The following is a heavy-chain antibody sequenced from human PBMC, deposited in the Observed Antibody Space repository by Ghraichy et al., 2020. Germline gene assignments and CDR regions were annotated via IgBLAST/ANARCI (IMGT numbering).Heavy chain of an antibody. D-gene: IGHD2-2*01. Sequence: GGSLRLSCAASGFTFRTYSMNWVRQAPGKGLEWVSYISSSSTAIYYADSVKGRFTISRDNAKNSLYLQMNSLRAEDTAVYYCARDPPYCSNTSCPGMDVWGQGTTVTVSS. J-gene: IGHJ6*02. CDR3: ARDPPYCSNTSCPGMDV. CDR1: GFTFRTYS. CDR2: ISSSSTAI. V-gene: IGHV3-48*01.